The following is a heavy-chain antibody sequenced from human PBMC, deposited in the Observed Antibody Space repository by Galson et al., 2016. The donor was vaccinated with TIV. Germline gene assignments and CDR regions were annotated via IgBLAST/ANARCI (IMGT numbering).Heavy chain of an antibody. CDR1: GYSFTNFW. CDR3: ARRDAAGTNAFDV. Sequence: QSGAEVKKPGESLKISCKASGYSFTNFWIGWVRQMPGKGLEWMGIIYPGDSDTRYGPAFQGQVTISVDTSISTAYLQWGGLRASDTAIYYCARRDAAGTNAFDVWGQGTMVAVSS. D-gene: IGHD3-10*01. J-gene: IGHJ3*01. V-gene: IGHV5-51*01. CDR2: IYPGDSDT.